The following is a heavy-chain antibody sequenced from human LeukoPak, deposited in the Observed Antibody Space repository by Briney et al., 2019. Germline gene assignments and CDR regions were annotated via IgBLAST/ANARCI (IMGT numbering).Heavy chain of an antibody. CDR2: INWKSDKI. Sequence: SLRLSCAGSGYSFDEYAMHWVRQAPGEGLEWVSGINWKSDKIGYADSVKGRLTISRDNSKNSLYLQMNSLRVEDTALYYCAKDRYCTSSSCPIDYWGQGTMVIVSS. D-gene: IGHD2-2*01. CDR3: AKDRYCTSSSCPIDY. V-gene: IGHV3-9*01. CDR1: GYSFDEYA. J-gene: IGHJ4*02.